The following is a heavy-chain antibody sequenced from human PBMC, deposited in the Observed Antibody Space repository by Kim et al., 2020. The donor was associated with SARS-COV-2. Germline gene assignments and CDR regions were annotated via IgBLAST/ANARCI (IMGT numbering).Heavy chain of an antibody. CDR3: ARRGFLSGYYGADLDF. J-gene: IGHJ2*01. V-gene: IGHV4-4*08. CDR1: GGSVDSYF. CDR2: VSFHGGP. D-gene: IGHD5-12*01. Sequence: SETLSLTCNVSGGSVDSYFWTWIRQPPGKGLEWIASVSFHGGPNYNPSLKSRVSTSVDTSKNEFSLTLASVTAADTAVYFCARRGFLSGYYGADLDFWG.